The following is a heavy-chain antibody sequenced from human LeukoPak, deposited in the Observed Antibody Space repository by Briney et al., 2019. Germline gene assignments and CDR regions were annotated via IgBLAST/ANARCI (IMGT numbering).Heavy chain of an antibody. CDR2: ISSSSRYI. Sequence: PGGSLRLSCAASGFTFSSYNMNWVRQAPGKGLEWVSSISSSSRYIYYADSLKGRFTISRDNAKNSLYLQMNSLRAEDTAVYYCARETFCTNTTCPIGDHFDYWGQGTLVTVSS. D-gene: IGHD2-2*01. CDR3: ARETFCTNTTCPIGDHFDY. CDR1: GFTFSSYN. V-gene: IGHV3-21*01. J-gene: IGHJ4*02.